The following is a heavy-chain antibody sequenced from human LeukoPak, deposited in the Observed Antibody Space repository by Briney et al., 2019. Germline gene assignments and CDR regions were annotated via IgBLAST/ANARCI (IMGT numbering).Heavy chain of an antibody. D-gene: IGHD2-2*01. CDR2: ISWNSGSI. V-gene: IGHV3-9*01. CDR1: GFTFDDYA. J-gene: IGHJ4*02. CDR3: AKDIVRSNIVVVPAAFDY. Sequence: GGSLRLSCAASGFTFDDYAMHWVRQAPGKGLGWVSGISWNSGSIGYADSVKGRFTISRDNAKNSLYLQMNSLRAEDTALYYCAKDIVRSNIVVVPAAFDYWGQGTLVTVSS.